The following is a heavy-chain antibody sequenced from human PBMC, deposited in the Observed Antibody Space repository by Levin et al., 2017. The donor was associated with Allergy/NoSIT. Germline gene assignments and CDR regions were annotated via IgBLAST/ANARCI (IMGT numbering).Heavy chain of an antibody. CDR1: GYTFTSYG. J-gene: IGHJ4*02. V-gene: IGHV1-18*01. D-gene: IGHD3-9*01. CDR3: ARDLYPYDILTGYYRHPFDY. Sequence: PGESLKISCKASGYTFTSYGISWVRQAPGQGLEWMGWISAYNGNTNYAQKLQGRVTMTTDTSTSTAYMELRSLRSDDTAVYYCARDLYPYDILTGYYRHPFDYWGQGTLVTVSS. CDR2: ISAYNGNT.